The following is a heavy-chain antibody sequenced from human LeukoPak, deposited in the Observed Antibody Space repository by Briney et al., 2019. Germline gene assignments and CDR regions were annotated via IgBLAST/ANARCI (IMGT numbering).Heavy chain of an antibody. J-gene: IGHJ4*02. CDR3: ARDNGGIAASYYFDY. V-gene: IGHV4-4*07. Sequence: SETLSLTCSVSGGSISSYYWSWIRQPAGKGLEWIGRIYTSGSTNYNPSLKSRVTMSVDTSKDQISLNLSSVTAADTAVYYCARDNGGIAASYYFDYWGQGTLVTVSS. CDR2: IYTSGST. D-gene: IGHD6-13*01. CDR1: GGSISSYY.